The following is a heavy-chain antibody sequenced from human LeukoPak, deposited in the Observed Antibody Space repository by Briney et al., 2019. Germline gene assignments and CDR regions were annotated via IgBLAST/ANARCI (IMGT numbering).Heavy chain of an antibody. D-gene: IGHD2-2*01. CDR2: IYHSGST. CDR3: ARDHCSSTSCYSLLYYYGMDV. Sequence: SETLSLTCAVSGDSMSNNYLWRWVRQFPGKGLEYIGEIYHSGSTNYNPSLKSRVTISVDKSKNQFSLKLSSVTAADTAVYYCARDHCSSTSCYSLLYYYGMDVWGQGTTVTVSS. V-gene: IGHV4-4*02. CDR1: GDSMSNNYL. J-gene: IGHJ6*02.